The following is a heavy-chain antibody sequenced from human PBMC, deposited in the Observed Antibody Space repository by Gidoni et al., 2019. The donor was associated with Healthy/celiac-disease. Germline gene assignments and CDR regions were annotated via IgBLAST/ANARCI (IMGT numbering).Heavy chain of an antibody. Sequence: EVQLLESGGGLVQPGGSLRLSCVASGFTVSSYAMSWVRQAPGKGLEWVSAISGSGGSTYYADAVKGRFTISRDNSKNTLYLQMNSLRAEDTAVYYCAKLGAMGPLNWFDPWGQGTLVTVSS. CDR1: GFTVSSYA. CDR3: AKLGAMGPLNWFDP. V-gene: IGHV3-23*01. CDR2: ISGSGGST. J-gene: IGHJ5*02.